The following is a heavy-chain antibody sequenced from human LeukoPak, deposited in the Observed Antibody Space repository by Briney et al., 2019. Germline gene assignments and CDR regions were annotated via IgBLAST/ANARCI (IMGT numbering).Heavy chain of an antibody. Sequence: GGSLRLSCAASGFTFDDYAMHWVRQAPGKGLEWVSGISWNSGSIGYADSVKGRFTISRDNSKNTLYLQMNSLRAGDTAIYYCAKGYTTTGTGWFDPWGQGTLVTVSS. CDR3: AKGYTTTGTGWFDP. D-gene: IGHD1-1*01. J-gene: IGHJ5*02. CDR2: ISWNSGSI. V-gene: IGHV3-9*01. CDR1: GFTFDDYA.